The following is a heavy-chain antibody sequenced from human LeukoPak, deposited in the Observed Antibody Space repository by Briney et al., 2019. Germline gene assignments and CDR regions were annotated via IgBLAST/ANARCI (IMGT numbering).Heavy chain of an antibody. CDR1: GGSVSSGSYY. V-gene: IGHV4-61*01. CDR2: IYYSGST. D-gene: IGHD2-15*01. J-gene: IGHJ5*02. Sequence: SETLSLTCTVSGGSVSSGSYYWSWIRQPPGKGLEWIGYIYYSGSTNYNPSLKSRVTISVDTSKNQFSLKLSSVTAADTAVYYCARSVYCSGGSCYSGDNWFDPWGQGTLVTVFS. CDR3: ARSVYCSGGSCYSGDNWFDP.